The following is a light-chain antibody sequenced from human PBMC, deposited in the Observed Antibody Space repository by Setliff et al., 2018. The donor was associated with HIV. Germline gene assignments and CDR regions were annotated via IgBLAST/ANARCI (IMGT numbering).Light chain of an antibody. V-gene: IGLV2-23*01. Sequence: QSALTQPASVSGSPGQSITISCTGTSSDVGRYNLVSWYQQHPGKAPKLMIYQATKRPSGVSNRISGSKSGNTASLTISGLQAEDEADYYCCSNTGSNTYVFGTGTKVTVL. CDR2: QAT. CDR3: CSNTGSNTYV. J-gene: IGLJ1*01. CDR1: SSDVGRYNL.